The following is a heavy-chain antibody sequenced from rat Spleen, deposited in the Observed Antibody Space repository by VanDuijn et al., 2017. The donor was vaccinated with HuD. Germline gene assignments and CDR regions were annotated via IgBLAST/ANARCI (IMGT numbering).Heavy chain of an antibody. V-gene: IGHV5-31*01. J-gene: IGHJ2*01. CDR2: ITNDGSNT. Sequence: EVQLVESGGGLVQPGRSLKLACVASGFTVSNYWMTWIRQVPGKGLEWVATITNDGSNTYYRDSVKGRFTISRDNAKSTLYLQMDSLRSEDTATYYCARPPYNNYFDYWGQGVMVTVSS. CDR3: ARPPYNNYFDY. D-gene: IGHD1-10*01. CDR1: GFTVSNYW.